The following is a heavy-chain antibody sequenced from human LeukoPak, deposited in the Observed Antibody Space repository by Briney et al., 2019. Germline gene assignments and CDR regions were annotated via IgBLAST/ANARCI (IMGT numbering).Heavy chain of an antibody. D-gene: IGHD5-12*01. J-gene: IGHJ6*03. Sequence: GGSLRLSCAASGFTFSSYGMHWVRQAPGKGLEWVAFIRYDGSNKYYADSVKGRFTISRDNAKNSLYLQMNSLRAEDTAVYYCARESYSGYDTNYYYYYYMDVWGKGTTVTISS. CDR1: GFTFSSYG. V-gene: IGHV3-30*02. CDR2: IRYDGSNK. CDR3: ARESYSGYDTNYYYYYYMDV.